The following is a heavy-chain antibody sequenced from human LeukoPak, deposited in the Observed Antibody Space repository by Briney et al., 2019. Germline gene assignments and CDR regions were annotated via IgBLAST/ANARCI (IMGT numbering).Heavy chain of an antibody. D-gene: IGHD2-2*01. CDR1: GGSISSYY. Sequence: PSETLSLTCTVSGGSISSYYWSWIRQPAGKGLEWIGRIYTSGSTNYTPSLKSRVTMSVDTSKNQFSLKLSSVTAADTAVYYCARGIYCSSTSCYYYYYYMDVWGKGTTVTVSS. J-gene: IGHJ6*03. V-gene: IGHV4-4*07. CDR3: ARGIYCSSTSCYYYYYYMDV. CDR2: IYTSGST.